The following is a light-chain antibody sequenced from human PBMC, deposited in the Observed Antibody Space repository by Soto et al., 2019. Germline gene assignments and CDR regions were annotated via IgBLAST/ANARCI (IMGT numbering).Light chain of an antibody. CDR1: QGIAPY. Sequence: DFQMTHSPSSLSASVGDRVTITCRASQGIAPYLAWFQQKPGKVPKLLIYAASTLQSGVPSRFSGSGSGTDFTLTISSLQTEDVGTYYCQKYNSAPLTFGGGTKVDI. CDR2: AAS. CDR3: QKYNSAPLT. J-gene: IGKJ4*01. V-gene: IGKV1-27*01.